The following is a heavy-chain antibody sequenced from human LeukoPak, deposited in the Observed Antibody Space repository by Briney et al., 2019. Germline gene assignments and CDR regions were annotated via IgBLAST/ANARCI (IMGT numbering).Heavy chain of an antibody. Sequence: PSETLSLTCSVSGASIRPYFWTWIRQPPGKGLEWTAYIYHNGSSHYNPSLKSRVTMSVDTTKNQFSLKMTSVTAADTAVYYCAREGHDLSGYIDLWGQGILVTVST. CDR1: GASIRPYF. D-gene: IGHD5-12*01. J-gene: IGHJ5*02. CDR3: AREGHDLSGYIDL. V-gene: IGHV4-59*13. CDR2: IYHNGSS.